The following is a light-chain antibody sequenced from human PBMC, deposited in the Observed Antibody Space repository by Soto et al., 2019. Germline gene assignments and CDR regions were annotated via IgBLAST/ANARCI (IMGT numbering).Light chain of an antibody. Sequence: SALTQPASVSGSPGQSITISCTGNDSDVGGYNYVSWYQHHPGNAPKVMIYDVTYRPSGVSNRFSGSKSGNTASLTISGLQAEDEADYYCSSYTTNGVGLFGGGTQLTGL. CDR2: DVT. V-gene: IGLV2-14*03. J-gene: IGLJ2*01. CDR1: DSDVGGYNY. CDR3: SSYTTNGVGL.